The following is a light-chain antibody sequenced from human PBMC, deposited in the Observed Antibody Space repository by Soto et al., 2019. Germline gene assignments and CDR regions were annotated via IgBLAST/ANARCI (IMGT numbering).Light chain of an antibody. V-gene: IGKV3-11*02. Sequence: EILLAQSPATLSLSPGERATLSCKASQDVSIFLAWYQQKPGQAPRRLIHDASNRATGVPARFSGSGSGRDFTLTITSLEPEEFAVYYCQQRRTWFYTFGQGTNLEV. CDR3: QQRRTWFYT. J-gene: IGKJ2*01. CDR2: DAS. CDR1: QDVSIF.